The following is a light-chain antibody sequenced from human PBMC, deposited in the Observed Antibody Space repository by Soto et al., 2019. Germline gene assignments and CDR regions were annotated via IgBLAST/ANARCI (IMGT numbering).Light chain of an antibody. CDR2: GAS. Sequence: DIVLTQSPGTLSLSPLERATLSCRASQSVRSTYLAWYQQKPGQAPRLLIYGASRRATGIPDSFSGSGSGTDFTLTISRLEPEDFALYYCQQYDSSPFTFGGGTKVDIK. CDR1: QSVRSTY. J-gene: IGKJ4*01. V-gene: IGKV3-20*01. CDR3: QQYDSSPFT.